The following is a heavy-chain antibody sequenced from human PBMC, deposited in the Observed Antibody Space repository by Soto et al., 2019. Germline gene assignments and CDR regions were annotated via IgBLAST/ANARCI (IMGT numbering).Heavy chain of an antibody. CDR3: ARGDPAGYYYYYYGMDV. V-gene: IGHV1-2*02. J-gene: IGHJ6*02. Sequence: ASVKVSCKASGYTFTGYYMHWVRQAPGQGLEWMRWINPNSGGTNYAQKFQGRVTMTRDTSISTAYMELSRLRSDDTAVYYCARGDPAGYYYYYYGMDVWGQGTTVTVSS. D-gene: IGHD2-21*01. CDR1: GYTFTGYY. CDR2: INPNSGGT.